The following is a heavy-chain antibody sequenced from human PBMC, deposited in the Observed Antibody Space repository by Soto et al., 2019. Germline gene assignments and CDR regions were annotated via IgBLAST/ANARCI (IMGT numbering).Heavy chain of an antibody. CDR2: IYPGDSDT. CDR1: GYNFNTYW. D-gene: IGHD3-10*01. J-gene: IGHJ6*02. Sequence: GESLKISCKGSGYNFNTYWTAWVRQMPGKGLEWMGFIYPGDSDTRYSPSFQGQVAISADKSINTAYLQWRTLKPSDTAIYYCARHMEAHSHFYYGLDVWGQGTTVTVSS. CDR3: ARHMEAHSHFYYGLDV. V-gene: IGHV5-51*01.